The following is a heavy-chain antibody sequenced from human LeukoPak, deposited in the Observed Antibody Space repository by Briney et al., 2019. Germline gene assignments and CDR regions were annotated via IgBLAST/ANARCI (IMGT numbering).Heavy chain of an antibody. D-gene: IGHD6-6*01. J-gene: IGHJ4*02. V-gene: IGHV4-59*08. CDR2: IYYNSGST. CDR1: GGSISGYY. CDR3: ARVKAARWEILDS. Sequence: PSETLSLTCIVSGGSISGYYWNWIRQPPGKGLEWIGYIYYNSGSTNYNPSLKSRVTISLDTSKNQFSLKLTSLTAADTAVYYCARVKAARWEILDSWGQGTLVTVSS.